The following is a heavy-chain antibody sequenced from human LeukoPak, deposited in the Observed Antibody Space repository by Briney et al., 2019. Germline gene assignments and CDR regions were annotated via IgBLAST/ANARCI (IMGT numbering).Heavy chain of an antibody. D-gene: IGHD5-12*01. V-gene: IGHV3-48*01. CDR1: GFTFSSYS. CDR3: ARDQGSGSGYYGMDV. Sequence: GGSLRLSCAASGFTFSSYSMNWARQAPGKGLEWVSYISSSSSTVYYADSVKGRFTISRDNAKNSLYLQMNSLRAEDTALYYCARDQGSGSGYYGMDVWGQGTTVTVSS. J-gene: IGHJ6*02. CDR2: ISSSSSTV.